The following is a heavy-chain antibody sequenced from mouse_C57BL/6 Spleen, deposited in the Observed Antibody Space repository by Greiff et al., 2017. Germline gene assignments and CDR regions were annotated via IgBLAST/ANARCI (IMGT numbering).Heavy chain of an antibody. J-gene: IGHJ2*01. Sequence: EVKLVESGGGLVKPGGSLKLSCAASGFTFSSYAMSWVRQTPERRLEWVATISDGGSYTYYPDNVKGRYTISRDNAKNNLYLQMSHLESEDTAMYYCASTGYFDYWGQGTTLTVSS. V-gene: IGHV5-4*03. CDR2: ISDGGSYT. CDR1: GFTFSSYA. CDR3: ASTGYFDY.